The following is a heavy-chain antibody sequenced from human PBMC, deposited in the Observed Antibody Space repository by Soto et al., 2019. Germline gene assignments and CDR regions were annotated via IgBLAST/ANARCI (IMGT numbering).Heavy chain of an antibody. J-gene: IGHJ4*02. Sequence: KPSETLSLTCTVSGGSISSYYWSWIRQPPGKALEWIGYIFYSGSTNYNPSLKSRVTISVDTSKNQFSLKLSSVTAADTAVYYCARLDGYSGYEIDYWGQGTLVTVSS. CDR2: IFYSGST. CDR3: ARLDGYSGYEIDY. V-gene: IGHV4-59*08. D-gene: IGHD5-12*01. CDR1: GGSISSYY.